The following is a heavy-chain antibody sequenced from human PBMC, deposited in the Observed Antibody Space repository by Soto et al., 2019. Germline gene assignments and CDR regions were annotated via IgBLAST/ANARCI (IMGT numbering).Heavy chain of an antibody. CDR2: ISYRGST. Sequence: SETLSLTCTVSAGSITTSYWSWIRQPLGKALEWIGYISYRGSTNYNPSLKSRLTISIDTSKSQISLKLTSMTTADTAVYYCASSGIVGREVNTWFDPWGQGTLVTVST. CDR1: AGSITTSY. CDR3: ASSGIVGREVNTWFDP. V-gene: IGHV4-59*01. D-gene: IGHD3-22*01. J-gene: IGHJ5*02.